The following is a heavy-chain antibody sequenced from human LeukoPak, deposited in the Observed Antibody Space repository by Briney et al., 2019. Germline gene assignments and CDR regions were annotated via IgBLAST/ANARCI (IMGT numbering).Heavy chain of an antibody. CDR2: IKQDGSEK. CDR1: GFTFSSYW. D-gene: IGHD3-10*01. J-gene: IGHJ6*03. Sequence: GGSLRLSCAASGFTFSSYWMSWVRQAPGKGLEWVANIKQDGSEKYYVDSVKGRFTISRDNAKNSLYLQMNSLRAEDTAVYYCAREKTYGSGSYFSLYYYYYYYMDVWGKGTTVTISS. V-gene: IGHV3-7*01. CDR3: AREKTYGSGSYFSLYYYYYYYMDV.